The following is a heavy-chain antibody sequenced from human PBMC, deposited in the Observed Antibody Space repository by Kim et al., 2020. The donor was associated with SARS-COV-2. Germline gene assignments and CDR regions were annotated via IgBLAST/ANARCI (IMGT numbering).Heavy chain of an antibody. V-gene: IGHV3-21*01. J-gene: IGHJ4*02. D-gene: IGHD3-22*01. Sequence: VKSRFTISRDNDKSSLYLQMNSLRAEDTAVYYCATYDRADYYDSSGYYYIWGQGTLVTVSS. CDR3: ATYDRADYYDSSGYYYI.